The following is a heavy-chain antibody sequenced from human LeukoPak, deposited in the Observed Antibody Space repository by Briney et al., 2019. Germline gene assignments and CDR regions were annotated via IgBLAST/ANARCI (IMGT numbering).Heavy chain of an antibody. V-gene: IGHV3-74*01. CDR3: ARAQVGTPTDC. CDR2: INSDGSST. Sequence: PGGSLRLSCAASGFTFSSYGMHWVRQAPGKGLVWVSRINSDGSSTSYADFVKGRFTVSRDIAKNTLYLQMNSLRAEDTAVYYCARAQVGTPTDCWGQGTLVTVSS. CDR1: GFTFSSYG. D-gene: IGHD1-26*01. J-gene: IGHJ4*02.